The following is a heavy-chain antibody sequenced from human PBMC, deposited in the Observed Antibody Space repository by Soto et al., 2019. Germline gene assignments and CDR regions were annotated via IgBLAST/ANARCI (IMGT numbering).Heavy chain of an antibody. CDR3: ARDGGYSYGWFDP. D-gene: IGHD5-18*01. V-gene: IGHV4-30-2*01. CDR2: IYHSGST. J-gene: IGHJ5*02. Sequence: QLQLQESGSGLVKPSQTLSLTCAVSGGSISSGGYSWSWIRQPPGKGLEWIGYIYHSGSTYYNPSLMSRVTISVDRSKNQLSLKLSSVTAADTAVYYCARDGGYSYGWFDPWGQGTLVTVSS. CDR1: GGSISSGGYS.